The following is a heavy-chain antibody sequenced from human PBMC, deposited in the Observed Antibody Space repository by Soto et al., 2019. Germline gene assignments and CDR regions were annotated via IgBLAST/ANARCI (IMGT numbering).Heavy chain of an antibody. CDR3: ARDRGYIDY. CDR2: ISRSGGTL. V-gene: IGHV3-11*01. CDR1: GFGFRDYY. Sequence: PGGSLRLSCAASGFGFRDYYMGWIRQTPGKGLEWISYISRSGGTLQYADSVKGRFTISRDNAKNSLYLQMNSLRVEDTAVFYCARDRGYIDYWGQGALVPVSS. J-gene: IGHJ4*02.